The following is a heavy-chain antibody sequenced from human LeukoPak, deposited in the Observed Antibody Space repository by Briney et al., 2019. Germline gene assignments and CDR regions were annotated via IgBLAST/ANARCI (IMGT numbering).Heavy chain of an antibody. CDR1: GYTFTSYG. D-gene: IGHD3-10*01. Sequence: ASVKVSCKASGYTFTSYGISWVRQAPGKGLVWMGGFDPEDGETIYAQKFQGRVTMTEDTSTDTAYMELSSLRSEDTAVYYCATILWYGMDVWGQGTTVTVSS. J-gene: IGHJ6*02. CDR3: ATILWYGMDV. CDR2: FDPEDGET. V-gene: IGHV1-24*01.